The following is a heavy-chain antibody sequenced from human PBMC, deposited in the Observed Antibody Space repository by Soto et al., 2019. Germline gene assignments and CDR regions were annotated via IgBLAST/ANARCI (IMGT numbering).Heavy chain of an antibody. CDR2: IVVGSGNT. CDR3: AAARYGAHYGMDV. J-gene: IGHJ6*02. V-gene: IGHV1-58*01. CDR1: GFTFTSSA. Sequence: SFKVCFNASGFTFTSSAVRWVRQARGQRLEWIGWIVVGSGNTNYAQKFQERVTITRDMSTSTAYMELTSLRSEDTAIYYCAAARYGAHYGMDVWGLGTTVTV. D-gene: IGHD4-17*01.